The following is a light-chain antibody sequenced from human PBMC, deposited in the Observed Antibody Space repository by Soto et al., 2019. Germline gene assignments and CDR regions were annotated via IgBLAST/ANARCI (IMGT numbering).Light chain of an antibody. J-gene: IGKJ5*01. CDR2: QTS. Sequence: EIVLTHSPATLSSFPFYIVTLSFSSSQYINTRLALYQHRPGQAPRLLIYQTSLRAAGIPARFSASGSGTDFTLTISDVQPEDFALYFCQQYEKWPPSINFGQGTRLEIK. CDR1: QYINTR. V-gene: IGKV3-11*01. CDR3: QQYEKWPPSIN.